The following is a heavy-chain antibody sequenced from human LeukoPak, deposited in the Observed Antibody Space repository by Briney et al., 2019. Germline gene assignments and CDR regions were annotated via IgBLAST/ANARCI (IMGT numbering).Heavy chain of an antibody. CDR2: IHYSGST. Sequence: PSETLSLTCTVSGGSIGSYNWTWIRQPPGKGLEWIGYIHYSGSTKNNPSLKGRVTISVDTSKNQFSLKLNSVTAADTAVYYCARQSGAAAGYFDYWGQGALLTVSS. J-gene: IGHJ4*02. CDR1: GGSIGSYN. CDR3: ARQSGAAAGYFDY. D-gene: IGHD6-13*01. V-gene: IGHV4-59*08.